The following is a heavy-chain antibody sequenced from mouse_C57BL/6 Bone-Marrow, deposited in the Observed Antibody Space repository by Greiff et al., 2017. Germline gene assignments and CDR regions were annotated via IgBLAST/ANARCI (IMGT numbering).Heavy chain of an antibody. CDR1: GYTFTSYW. D-gene: IGHD2-5*01. J-gene: IGHJ1*03. CDR2: IYPGSGST. V-gene: IGHV1-55*01. Sequence: QVQLQQSGAELVKPGASVKMSCKASGYTFTSYWITWVKQRPGQGLEWIGDIYPGSGSTNYNEKFKSKATLTVDTSSSTTYMQLSSLTSEDSAVYYCARPYYSNYWYFDVWGTGTTVTVSS. CDR3: ARPYYSNYWYFDV.